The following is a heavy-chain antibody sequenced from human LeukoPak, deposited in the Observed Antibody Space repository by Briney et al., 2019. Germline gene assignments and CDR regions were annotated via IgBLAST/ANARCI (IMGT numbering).Heavy chain of an antibody. J-gene: IGHJ4*02. D-gene: IGHD2-21*01. V-gene: IGHV1-69*13. CDR3: AREGPRVRD. Sequence: SVKVSCKASGGTFSSHAISWVRQAPGQGLEWMGGIIPIFGTANYAQKFQGRVAITADESTSTAYMELSSLRSEDTAVYYCAREGPRVRDWGQGTLVTVSS. CDR2: IIPIFGTA. CDR1: GGTFSSHA.